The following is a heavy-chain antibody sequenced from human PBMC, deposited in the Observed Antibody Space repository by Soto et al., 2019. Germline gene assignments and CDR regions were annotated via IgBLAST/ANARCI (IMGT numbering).Heavy chain of an antibody. CDR2: MNPNSGNT. D-gene: IGHD2-2*01. V-gene: IGHV1-8*01. Sequence: ASVKVSCKASGYTFTSYDINWVRQATGQGLEWMGWMNPNSGNTGYAQKFQGRVTMTRNTSISTAYMELSSLRSEETAVYYCARVPNRRYCSSTSCYGGDYYYYMDVWGKGTTVTVSS. J-gene: IGHJ6*03. CDR1: GYTFTSYD. CDR3: ARVPNRRYCSSTSCYGGDYYYYMDV.